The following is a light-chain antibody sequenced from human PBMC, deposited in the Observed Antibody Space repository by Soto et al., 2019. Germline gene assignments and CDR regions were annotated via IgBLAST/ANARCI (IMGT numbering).Light chain of an antibody. J-gene: IGLJ3*02. V-gene: IGLV4-60*02. CDR2: LEGSGSY. CDR1: SGHSSYI. Sequence: QSVLTQSSSASASLGSSVKLTCTLSSGHSSYIIAWHQQQPGKAPRYLMKLEGSGSYNKGSGVPDRFSGSSSGADRYLTISNLQFEDEADYYSETWDSNPRVCGGGTQLTVL. CDR3: ETWDSNPRV.